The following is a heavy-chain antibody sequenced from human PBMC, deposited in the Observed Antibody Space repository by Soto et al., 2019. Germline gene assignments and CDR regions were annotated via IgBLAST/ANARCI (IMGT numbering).Heavy chain of an antibody. D-gene: IGHD3-3*01. CDR3: AKNGRFLEWLLMGLIDY. J-gene: IGHJ4*02. Sequence: EVQLLESGGGLVQPGGSLRLSCAASGFTFSSYAMSWVRQAPGKGLEWVSAISGSGGSTYYADCVKGRFTISRDNSKNTLYLQMTSLRAEDTAVYYCAKNGRFLEWLLMGLIDYWGQGTLVTVSS. CDR1: GFTFSSYA. CDR2: ISGSGGST. V-gene: IGHV3-23*01.